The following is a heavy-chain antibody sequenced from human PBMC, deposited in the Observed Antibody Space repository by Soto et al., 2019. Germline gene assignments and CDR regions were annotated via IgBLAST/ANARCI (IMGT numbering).Heavy chain of an antibody. Sequence: SETLSLTCAVSGGSISSSNWWSWVRQPPGKGLEWIGEIYHSGSTNYNPSLKSRVTISVDKSKNQFSLKLSSVTAADTAVYYCARDRGSSWGRAFDIWGQGTMVTVSS. D-gene: IGHD3-16*01. V-gene: IGHV4-4*02. CDR3: ARDRGSSWGRAFDI. CDR1: GGSISSSNW. CDR2: IYHSGST. J-gene: IGHJ3*02.